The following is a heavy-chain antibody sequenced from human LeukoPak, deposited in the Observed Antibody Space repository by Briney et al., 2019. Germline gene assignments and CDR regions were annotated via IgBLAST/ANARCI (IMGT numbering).Heavy chain of an antibody. J-gene: IGHJ5*02. CDR1: GGSFSGYY. Sequence: SETLSLTCAVYGGSFSGYYWTWIRQPPGKGLEWLGEINHSGSTNYNPSLESRVTISGDTSKNQFSLKLSSVTAADTAVYYCARGRFTTVTTGFDPWGQGTLVTVSS. CDR3: ARGRFTTVTTGFDP. D-gene: IGHD4-17*01. V-gene: IGHV4-34*01. CDR2: INHSGST.